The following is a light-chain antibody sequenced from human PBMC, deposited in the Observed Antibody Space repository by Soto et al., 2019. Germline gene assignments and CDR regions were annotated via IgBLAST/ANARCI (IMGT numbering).Light chain of an antibody. J-gene: IGKJ5*01. V-gene: IGKV3-15*01. Sequence: EIVLTQSPATLSLSPGERDTLSCRAAQDVTTNFAWYQLRRGQPPRLLIYDISTRATGVPARFSGSGSGTEFTLTISGLQSEDFALYFCQQYNNWPFSFGPGTRLEIK. CDR2: DIS. CDR1: QDVTTN. CDR3: QQYNNWPFS.